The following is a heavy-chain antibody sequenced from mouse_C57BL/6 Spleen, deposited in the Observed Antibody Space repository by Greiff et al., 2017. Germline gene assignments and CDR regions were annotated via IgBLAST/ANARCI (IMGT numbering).Heavy chain of an antibody. CDR2: IDPSDSET. Sequence: QVQLQQPGAELVRPGSSVKLSCKASGYTFTSYWMHWVKQRPIQGLEWIGNIDPSDSETHYNQKFKDKATLTVDKSSSTAYMQLSSLTSEDSAVYYCARGMSNYYARDYWGQGTSVTVSS. CDR3: ARGMSNYYARDY. J-gene: IGHJ4*01. D-gene: IGHD2-5*01. V-gene: IGHV1-52*01. CDR1: GYTFTSYW.